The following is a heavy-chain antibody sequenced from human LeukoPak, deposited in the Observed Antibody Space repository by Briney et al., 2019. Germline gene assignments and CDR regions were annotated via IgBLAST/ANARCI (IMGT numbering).Heavy chain of an antibody. CDR1: GGSISSYY. Sequence: KTSETLSLTCTVSGGSISSYYWSWIRQPPGKGLEWIGYIYYSGSTNYNPSLKSRVTISVDTSKNQFSLKLSSVTAADTAVCYCASCYWTDAFDIWGQGTMVTVSS. CDR3: ASCYWTDAFDI. V-gene: IGHV4-59*01. D-gene: IGHD2-21*02. J-gene: IGHJ3*02. CDR2: IYYSGST.